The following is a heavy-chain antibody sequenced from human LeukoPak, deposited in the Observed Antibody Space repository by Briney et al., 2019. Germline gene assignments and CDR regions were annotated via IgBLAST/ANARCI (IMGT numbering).Heavy chain of an antibody. V-gene: IGHV3-30*04. CDR1: GFSFSSYA. CDR2: ISYDGSNE. J-gene: IGHJ5*02. Sequence: GRSLRLSCAASGFSFSSYAMHWVRQAPGKGLEWVAVISYDGSNEYYPDFVKGRFTISRDNSKNTLYLQMNSLRAEDTAVYYCARDSSGSYNWFDPWGQGTLVTVSS. D-gene: IGHD6-19*01. CDR3: ARDSSGSYNWFDP.